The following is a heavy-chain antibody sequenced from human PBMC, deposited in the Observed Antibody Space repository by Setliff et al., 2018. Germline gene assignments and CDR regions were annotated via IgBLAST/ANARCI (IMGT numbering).Heavy chain of an antibody. D-gene: IGHD6-13*01. J-gene: IGHJ4*02. V-gene: IGHV1-46*02. CDR3: ARAGSAAAGRKGIFEY. Sequence: ASVKVSCKASGYSFNSYYMHWVRQAPGQGLEWMGIINPGGGSSSSTEKFQGRVTMTRDTAASTVYMEMGNLTSDDTAVYYCARAGSAAAGRKGIFEYWGQGSLVTVSS. CDR2: INPGGGSS. CDR1: GYSFNSYY.